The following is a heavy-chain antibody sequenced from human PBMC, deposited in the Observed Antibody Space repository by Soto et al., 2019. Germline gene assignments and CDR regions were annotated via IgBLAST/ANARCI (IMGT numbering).Heavy chain of an antibody. Sequence: QLVESGGGVVQPGRSLRLSCAASGFSFNKSSMHWVRQVPGKGLEWVAVISFDGSHKYYADSVKGRFTISRDNSKNTLHLQINSLSGEDTAVYYCARDETTVAPFDYWGQGTLVTVSS. CDR2: ISFDGSHK. CDR3: ARDETTVAPFDY. D-gene: IGHD1-1*01. V-gene: IGHV3-30-3*01. CDR1: GFSFNKSS. J-gene: IGHJ4*02.